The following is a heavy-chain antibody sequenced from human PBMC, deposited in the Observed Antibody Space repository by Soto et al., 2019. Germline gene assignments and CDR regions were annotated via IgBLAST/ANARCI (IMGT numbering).Heavy chain of an antibody. D-gene: IGHD2-2*01. Sequence: QVQLVQSGAEVKKPGASVKVSCKASGYTFTSYGISWVRQAPGQGLEWMGWISAYNGNTNYAQKLQGRVTMTTDTSTSTAYMELRSLRSDDTAVYYCARDLRYCSSTSCTRWGVYYYSMDVWGQGTTVTVSS. CDR3: ARDLRYCSSTSCTRWGVYYYSMDV. V-gene: IGHV1-18*01. J-gene: IGHJ6*02. CDR2: ISAYNGNT. CDR1: GYTFTSYG.